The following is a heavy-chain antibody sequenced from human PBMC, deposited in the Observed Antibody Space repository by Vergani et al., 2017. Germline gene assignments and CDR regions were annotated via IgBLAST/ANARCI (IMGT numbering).Heavy chain of an antibody. CDR2: IYTSGST. D-gene: IGHD3-10*01. V-gene: IGHV4-61*02. CDR1: GSSISSGSYY. Sequence: QVQLQESGPGLVKPSQTLSLICTVSGSSISSGSYYWSWIRQPAGKGLEWIGRIYTSGSTNYNPSLKSRVTISVDTSKNQFSLKLSSVTAADTAVYYCARGSITMVRGVPQFWFDPWGQGTLVTVSS. J-gene: IGHJ5*02. CDR3: ARGSITMVRGVPQFWFDP.